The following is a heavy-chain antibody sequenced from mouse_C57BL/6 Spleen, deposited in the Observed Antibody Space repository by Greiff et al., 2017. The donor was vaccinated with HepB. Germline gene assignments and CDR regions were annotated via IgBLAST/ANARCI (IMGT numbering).Heavy chain of an antibody. CDR1: GYTFTDYE. D-gene: IGHD2-3*01. Sequence: QVQLQQSGAELVRPGASVTLSCKASGYTFTDYEMHWVKQTPVHGLEWIGAIDPETGGTAYNQKFKGKAILTADKSSSTAYMELRSLTSEDSAVYYCTNLCPPYWYFDVWGTGTTVTVSS. CDR2: IDPETGGT. J-gene: IGHJ1*03. CDR3: TNLCPPYWYFDV. V-gene: IGHV1-15*01.